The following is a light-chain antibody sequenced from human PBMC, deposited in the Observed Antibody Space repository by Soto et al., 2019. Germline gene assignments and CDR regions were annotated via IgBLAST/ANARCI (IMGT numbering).Light chain of an antibody. CDR1: QDVSSSY. J-gene: IGKJ2*01. V-gene: IGKV3-20*01. Sequence: DIVLTQSPGTLSLSPGESATLSCRASQDVSSSYLAWYEQKLGQAPRLVMYGTSNRATGIPDRFSGSGSGTDLTITISRLEAEDFEVYYCQQYETSPRTFGQGTKVDNK. CDR2: GTS. CDR3: QQYETSPRT.